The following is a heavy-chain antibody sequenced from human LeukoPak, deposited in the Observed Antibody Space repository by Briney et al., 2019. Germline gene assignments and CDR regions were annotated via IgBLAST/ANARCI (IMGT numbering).Heavy chain of an antibody. CDR2: INANNGNT. Sequence: ASVKVSCKASGYTFTSYGISWVRQAPGQGLEWMGWINANNGNTNYAQKLQGRVTMTTDTSTSTAYMELRSLRSDDTAVYYCARVLAPMSHVVTAIDYWGQGTLVTVSS. D-gene: IGHD2-21*02. J-gene: IGHJ4*02. CDR1: GYTFTSYG. V-gene: IGHV1-18*01. CDR3: ARVLAPMSHVVTAIDY.